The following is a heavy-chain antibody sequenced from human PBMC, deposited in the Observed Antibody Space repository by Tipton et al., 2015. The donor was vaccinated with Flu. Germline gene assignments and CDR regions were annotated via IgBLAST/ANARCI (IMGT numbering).Heavy chain of an antibody. CDR2: IYYSGST. CDR3: ARVYGGRVAY. J-gene: IGHJ4*02. CDR1: GGSISSSSYY. D-gene: IGHD4-23*01. V-gene: IGHV4-39*07. Sequence: TLSLTCTVSGGSISSSSYYWGWIRQPPGKGLEWIGSIYYSGSTYYNPSLKSRVTISVDTSKNQFSLKLSSVTAADTAVYYCARVYGGRVAYWGQGTLVTVSS.